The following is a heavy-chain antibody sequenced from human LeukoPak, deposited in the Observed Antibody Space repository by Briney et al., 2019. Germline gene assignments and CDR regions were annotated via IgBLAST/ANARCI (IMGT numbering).Heavy chain of an antibody. CDR2: ISAYNGNT. V-gene: IGHV1-18*01. J-gene: IGHJ5*02. CDR1: GYTFTSYG. D-gene: IGHD6-19*01. CDR3: ARVGGSGWYPAKNWLDP. Sequence: AASVKVSCKASGYTFTSYGISWVRQAPGQGLEWMGWISAYNGNTNYAQKLQGRVTMTTDTSTSTAYMELRSLRSDDTAVYYCARVGGSGWYPAKNWLDPWGQGTLVTVSS.